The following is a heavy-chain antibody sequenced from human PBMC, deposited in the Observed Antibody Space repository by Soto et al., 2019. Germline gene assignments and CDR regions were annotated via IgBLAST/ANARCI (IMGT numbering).Heavy chain of an antibody. V-gene: IGHV3-48*01. D-gene: IGHD4-17*01. CDR3: ARETTPTYYYFYMDV. CDR1: GFTFSSYS. CDR2: ISSSSSTI. Sequence: GGSLRLSCVASGFTFSSYSMNWVRQAPGKGLEWVSYISSSSSTIYYADSVKGRFTISRDSAKNSLYLQMNSLRAEDTAVYYCARETTPTYYYFYMDVWGKGTTVTVSS. J-gene: IGHJ6*03.